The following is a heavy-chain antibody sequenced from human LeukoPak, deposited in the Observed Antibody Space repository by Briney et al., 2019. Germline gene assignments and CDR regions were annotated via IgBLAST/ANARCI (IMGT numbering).Heavy chain of an antibody. CDR3: ARQASYDILTGYSPDAFDI. CDR2: ISSSGSTI. V-gene: IGHV3-11*04. CDR1: GFTFSDYY. J-gene: IGHJ3*02. Sequence: KPGGSLRLSCAASGFTFSDYYMSWIRQAPGKGLEWVSYISSSGSTIYYADSVKGRFTISRDNAKNSLYLQMNSLRAEDTAVYYCARQASYDILTGYSPDAFDIWGQGTMVTVSS. D-gene: IGHD3-9*01.